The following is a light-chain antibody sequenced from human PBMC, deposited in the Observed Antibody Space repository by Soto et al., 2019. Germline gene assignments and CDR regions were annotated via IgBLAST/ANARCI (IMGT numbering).Light chain of an antibody. CDR3: ASWDDRLNGFWV. CDR2: SSN. J-gene: IGLJ3*02. CDR1: TSNIGSYT. Sequence: QSVLTQPPSASGTPGQRVTISCYGSTSNIGSYTVDWYQHLPGTAPKLLIYSSNHRPSGVPDGFSGSKSATSASLAISGLQSDDEADDYCASWDDRLNGFWVFGGGTKLTVL. V-gene: IGLV1-44*01.